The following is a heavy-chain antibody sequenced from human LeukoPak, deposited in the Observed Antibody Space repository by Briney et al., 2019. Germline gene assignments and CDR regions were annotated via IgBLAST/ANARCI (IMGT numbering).Heavy chain of an antibody. CDR2: ISGSGGST. V-gene: IGHV3-23*01. J-gene: IGHJ5*02. D-gene: IGHD3-22*01. CDR3: AKSPYYYDSSGQLGTKDNWFDP. Sequence: GGSLRLSCAASGFTFSSYAMSWVRQAPGKGLEWVSAISGSGGSTYYADSVKGRFTIPRDNSKNTLYLQMNSLRAEDTAVYYCAKSPYYYDSSGQLGTKDNWFDPWGQGTLVTVSS. CDR1: GFTFSSYA.